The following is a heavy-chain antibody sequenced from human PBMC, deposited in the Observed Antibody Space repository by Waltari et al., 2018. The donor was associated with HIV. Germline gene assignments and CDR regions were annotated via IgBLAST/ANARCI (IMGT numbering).Heavy chain of an antibody. CDR1: GGSISTYY. CDR2: IYYSGST. J-gene: IGHJ3*02. D-gene: IGHD3-22*01. Sequence: QVQLQESGPGLVKPSETLSLTCSVSGGSISTYYWRWIRQHPGKGLEWIGYIYYSGSTNYNPSLKSRVTISVDTSKNQFSLKLSSVTAADTAVYYCARHLMPYDSSGGGAFDIWGQGTMVTVSS. CDR3: ARHLMPYDSSGGGAFDI. V-gene: IGHV4-59*08.